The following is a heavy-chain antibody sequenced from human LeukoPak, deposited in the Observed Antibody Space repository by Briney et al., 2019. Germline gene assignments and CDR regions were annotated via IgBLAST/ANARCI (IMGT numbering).Heavy chain of an antibody. D-gene: IGHD6-19*01. J-gene: IGHJ4*02. CDR2: IYHSGST. CDR3: ARTHTSGFSFDS. Sequence: SETLSLTCAVSGYSISSFKWWGWIRQPPGKGLEWIAYIYHSGSTYYNPSLKSRVTLSVDTSKNQFSLRLSSVTAVDTAVYYCARTHTSGFSFDSWGQGTLVTVSS. V-gene: IGHV4-28*01. CDR1: GYSISSFKW.